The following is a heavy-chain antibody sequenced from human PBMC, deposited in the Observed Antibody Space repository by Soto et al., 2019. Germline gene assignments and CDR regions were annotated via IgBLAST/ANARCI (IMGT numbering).Heavy chain of an antibody. CDR3: ASEEFGDAFDI. CDR1: GFTFSSYW. D-gene: IGHD3-10*01. CDR2: IKEDGSEK. V-gene: IGHV3-7*01. J-gene: IGHJ3*02. Sequence: PGGSLRLSCVTSGFTFSSYWMNWVRQAPGKGLEWVANIKEDGSEKNYVDSVKGRFTISRDNAKNSLYLQMNSLRAEDTAVYYCASEEFGDAFDIWGQGTMVTVSS.